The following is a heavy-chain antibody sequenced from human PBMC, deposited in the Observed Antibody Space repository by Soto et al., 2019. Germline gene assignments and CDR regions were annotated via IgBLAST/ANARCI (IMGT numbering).Heavy chain of an antibody. CDR2: IYYSGST. Sequence: SETLSLTCTVSGGSISSGGYYWSWIRQHPGKGLEWIGHIYYSGSTYYNPSLKSRVTISVDTSKNQFSLKLSSVTAADTAVYYCARVIEKTTITIFGVVLTDAFDIWGQGTMVT. D-gene: IGHD3-3*01. CDR3: ARVIEKTTITIFGVVLTDAFDI. CDR1: GGSISSGGYY. J-gene: IGHJ3*02. V-gene: IGHV4-31*03.